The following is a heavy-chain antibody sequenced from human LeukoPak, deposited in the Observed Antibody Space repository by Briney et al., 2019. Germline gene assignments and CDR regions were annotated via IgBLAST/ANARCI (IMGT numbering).Heavy chain of an antibody. V-gene: IGHV3-53*05. CDR2: IYSGGCT. Sequence: GGSLRLSCVASGFTVSSNYMSWVRQALGKGLDWVSVIYSGGCTYYPDSVKGRFTISRANSKKTLSLQMKSLRAEDTALFYCAKPVGYSGYGPPGRGEGTLGTVSS. J-gene: IGHJ4*02. D-gene: IGHD5-12*01. CDR3: AKPVGYSGYGPPG. CDR1: GFTVSSNY.